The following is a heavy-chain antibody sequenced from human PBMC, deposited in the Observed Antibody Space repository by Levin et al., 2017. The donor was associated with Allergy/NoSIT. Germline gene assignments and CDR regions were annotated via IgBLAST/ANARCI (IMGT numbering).Heavy chain of an antibody. D-gene: IGHD5-18*01. J-gene: IGHJ4*02. CDR1: GFTFSSYW. V-gene: IGHV3-7*04. CDR3: ARDMVGGGYSYGYDY. CDR2: IKQDGSEK. Sequence: GGSLRLSCAASGFTFSSYWMSWVRQAPGKGLEWVANIKQDGSEKYYVDSVKGRFTISRDNAKNSLYLQMNSLRAEDTAVYYCARDMVGGGYSYGYDYWGQGTLVTVSS.